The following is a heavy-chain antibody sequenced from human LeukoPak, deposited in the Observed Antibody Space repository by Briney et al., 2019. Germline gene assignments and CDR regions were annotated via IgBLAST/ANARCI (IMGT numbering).Heavy chain of an antibody. Sequence: SETLSLTCAVYGGSFSGYYWSWIRQPPGKGLEWIGEINHSGSTNYNPSLKSRVTISVDTSKSQFSLKLSSVTAADTAVYYCARKEGRSEYQPSFDSWGQGTRVTVSS. D-gene: IGHD2-2*01. CDR2: INHSGST. J-gene: IGHJ4*02. CDR3: ARKEGRSEYQPSFDS. V-gene: IGHV4-34*01. CDR1: GGSFSGYY.